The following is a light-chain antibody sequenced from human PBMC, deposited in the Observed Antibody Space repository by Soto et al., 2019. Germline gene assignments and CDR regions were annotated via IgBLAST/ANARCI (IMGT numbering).Light chain of an antibody. V-gene: IGKV3-20*01. CDR3: QQSGSSPFT. CDR1: QSVSSSY. J-gene: IGKJ3*01. CDR2: GAS. Sequence: EIVLTQSPGTLSLSPGERATLSCRASQSVSSSYLAWYQQKPGQAPRLLIYGASSRATGIPDRFSGSGSGTDFTLTISRLEPADFAVYYCQQSGSSPFTFGPGTKVDIK.